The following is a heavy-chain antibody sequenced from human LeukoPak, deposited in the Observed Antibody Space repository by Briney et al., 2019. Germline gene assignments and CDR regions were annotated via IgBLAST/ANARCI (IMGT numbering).Heavy chain of an antibody. CDR3: ARHGERGYYDSSGYNWFDP. Sequence: GESLKISCKGSGYSFASYWIGWVHQMPGKGLEWMGIIYPGDSDTRYSPSFQGQVTISADKPISTAYLQWSSLKASDTAMYYCARHGERGYYDSSGYNWFDPWGQGPLVTVSS. D-gene: IGHD3-22*01. CDR2: IYPGDSDT. J-gene: IGHJ5*02. CDR1: GYSFASYW. V-gene: IGHV5-51*07.